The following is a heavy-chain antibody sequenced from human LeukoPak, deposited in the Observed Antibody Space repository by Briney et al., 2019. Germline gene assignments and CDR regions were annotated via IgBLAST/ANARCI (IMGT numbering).Heavy chain of an antibody. Sequence: SETLSLTCTVSGGSISSYYWSWIRQPAGKGLEWIGRIYTSGSTNYNPSLKSRVTISVDKSKNQFSLKPSSVTAADTAVYYCAREERYYYYMDVWGKGTTVTVSS. V-gene: IGHV4-4*07. CDR1: GGSISSYY. CDR3: AREERYYYYMDV. D-gene: IGHD1-1*01. CDR2: IYTSGST. J-gene: IGHJ6*03.